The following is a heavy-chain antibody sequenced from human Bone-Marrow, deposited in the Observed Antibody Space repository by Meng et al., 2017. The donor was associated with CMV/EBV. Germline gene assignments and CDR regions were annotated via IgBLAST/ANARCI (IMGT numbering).Heavy chain of an antibody. Sequence: SETLSLTCTVSGGSISSSSYYWGWIRQPPGKGLEWIGEIYRGGSTNYSPSVKSRVTMSVDRSKNHISLRLTSVTAADTAVYYCAKYVGDYGNYYGMDVWGQGTTVTVSS. CDR2: IYRGGST. J-gene: IGHJ6*02. D-gene: IGHD4-17*01. V-gene: IGHV4-39*07. CDR3: AKYVGDYGNYYGMDV. CDR1: GGSISSSSYY.